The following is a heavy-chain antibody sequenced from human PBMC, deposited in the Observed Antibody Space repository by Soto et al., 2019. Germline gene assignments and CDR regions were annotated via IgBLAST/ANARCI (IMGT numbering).Heavy chain of an antibody. J-gene: IGHJ6*02. CDR2: IGPAGDT. D-gene: IGHD3-10*01. Sequence: ESGGGLVQPGGSLRLSCAASGFMFSSYDMQWVRQGPGKGLEWVSGIGPAGDTYYAGSVKGRFTISRENAKNSLYLQMTSLRAEDTAVYYCARDWYYGSGTYNYYGMDVWGQGTTVTVSS. CDR1: GFMFSSYD. V-gene: IGHV3-13*01. CDR3: ARDWYYGSGTYNYYGMDV.